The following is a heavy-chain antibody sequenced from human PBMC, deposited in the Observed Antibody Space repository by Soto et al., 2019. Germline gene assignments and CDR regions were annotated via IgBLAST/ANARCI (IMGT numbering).Heavy chain of an antibody. CDR1: GGSISSSSYY. CDR3: ARRTGYFDY. V-gene: IGHV4-39*01. CDR2: IYYSGST. Sequence: LSLTCTVSGGSISSSSYYWGWIRQPPGKGLEWIGSIYYSGSTYYNPSLKSRVTISVDTSKNQFSLKLSSVTAADTAVYYCARRTGYFDYWGQGTLVTVSS. J-gene: IGHJ4*02.